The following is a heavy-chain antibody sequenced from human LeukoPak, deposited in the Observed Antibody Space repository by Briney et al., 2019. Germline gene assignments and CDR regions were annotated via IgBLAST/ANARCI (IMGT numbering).Heavy chain of an antibody. Sequence: GGSLRLSCAASGFTFSNAWMSWVRQAPGKGLEWVGRIKSKTDGGTTDYAAPVKGRFTISRDDSKNTLYLQMNSLKTEDIAVYYCTTATYNWNYEGVDYWGQGTLVTVSS. V-gene: IGHV3-15*01. CDR3: TTATYNWNYEGVDY. CDR2: IKSKTDGGTT. J-gene: IGHJ4*02. CDR1: GFTFSNAW. D-gene: IGHD1-7*01.